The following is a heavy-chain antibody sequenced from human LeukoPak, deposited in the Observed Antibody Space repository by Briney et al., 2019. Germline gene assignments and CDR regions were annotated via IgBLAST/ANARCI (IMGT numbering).Heavy chain of an antibody. CDR1: GFTFSNAW. J-gene: IGHJ4*02. CDR2: IKSKPDGGAI. Sequence: GGSLRLSCAASGFTFSNAWMSWVRQAPGKGLEWVGRIKSKPDGGAIDYAAPVKGRFIISRDDSKDMLYPQMNSLKTEDTGVYYCTRDKLELRQFDYWGQGTLVTVSS. CDR3: TRDKLELRQFDY. D-gene: IGHD1-26*01. V-gene: IGHV3-15*01.